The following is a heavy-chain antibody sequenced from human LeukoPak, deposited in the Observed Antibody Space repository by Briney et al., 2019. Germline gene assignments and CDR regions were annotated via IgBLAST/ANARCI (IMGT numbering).Heavy chain of an antibody. V-gene: IGHV1-8*01. J-gene: IGHJ4*02. Sequence: GASVKVSCKASGYSFTSSDINWVRQATGQGLEWMGWMNPNTDKTGYARNFQGRVTMTKNISISTAYMEVSSLTYGDTAIYYCARGRPGLASAGIYDFWGQGTLITVSS. D-gene: IGHD6-13*01. CDR1: GYSFTSSD. CDR2: MNPNTDKT. CDR3: ARGRPGLASAGIYDF.